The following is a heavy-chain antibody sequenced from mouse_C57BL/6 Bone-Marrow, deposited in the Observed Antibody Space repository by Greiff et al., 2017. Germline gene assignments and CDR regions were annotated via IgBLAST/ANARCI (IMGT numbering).Heavy chain of an antibody. CDR1: GFTFSDYG. CDR2: ISRGSSTI. J-gene: IGHJ4*01. CDR3: ARKNYYGSRRGYYAMDY. Sequence: EVQRVESGGGLVKPGGSLKLSCAASGFTFSDYGMHWVRQAPEKGLEWVAYISRGSSTIYYADTVKGRFTISRDNAKNTLFLQMTSLRSEDTAMYYCARKNYYGSRRGYYAMDYWGQGTSVTVSS. V-gene: IGHV5-17*01. D-gene: IGHD1-1*01.